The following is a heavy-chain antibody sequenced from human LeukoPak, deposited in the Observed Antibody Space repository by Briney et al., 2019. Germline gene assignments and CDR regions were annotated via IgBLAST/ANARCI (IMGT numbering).Heavy chain of an antibody. CDR2: IWYDEITK. CDR3: AKDRPVGATSY. CDR1: GFTFRSYG. J-gene: IGHJ4*02. D-gene: IGHD1-26*01. Sequence: GGSLRLSCVASGFTFRSYGIHWVRQAPGKGLEWLAFIWYDEITKNYADSVKGRFTISRDNSKNTLYVQMNSLRPDDTAVYYCAKDRPVGATSYWGQGTLVTVSS. V-gene: IGHV3-30*02.